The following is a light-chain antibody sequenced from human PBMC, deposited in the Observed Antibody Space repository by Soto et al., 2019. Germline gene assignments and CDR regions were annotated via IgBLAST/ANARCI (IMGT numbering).Light chain of an antibody. CDR2: QDT. J-gene: IGLJ2*01. CDR1: KLGDKY. Sequence: SYELTQPPSVSVSPGQTASITCSGDKLGDKYVCWYQQKPGQSPVLVIYQDTKRPSGIPERFSGSNSGNTATLTISGTQAMDEADYYCQAWDINTVIFGGGTKLTVL. CDR3: QAWDINTVI. V-gene: IGLV3-1*01.